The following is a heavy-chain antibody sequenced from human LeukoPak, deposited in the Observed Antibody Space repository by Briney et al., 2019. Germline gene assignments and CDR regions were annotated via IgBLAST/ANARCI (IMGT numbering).Heavy chain of an antibody. Sequence: SETLSLTCAVSGGSISRGGYSWSWIRQPPGKGLEWIGYIYYSGSTYYNPSLKSRVTISVDRSKNQFSMKRSSVTAADTAVYYCARERNYYGSGLDAFDIWGQGTMVTVSS. CDR3: ARERNYYGSGLDAFDI. J-gene: IGHJ3*02. D-gene: IGHD3-10*01. CDR1: GGSISRGGYS. CDR2: IYYSGST. V-gene: IGHV4-30-2*01.